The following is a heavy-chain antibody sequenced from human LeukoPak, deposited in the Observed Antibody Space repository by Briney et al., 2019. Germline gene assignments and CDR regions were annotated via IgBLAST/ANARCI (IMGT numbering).Heavy chain of an antibody. D-gene: IGHD3-10*01. Sequence: SETLSLTCAVSGGSISSASYSWTWIRQPPGKGLEWIGYIYHSGSTYYNPSLKSRATISVDRSKNQFSLKLSSVTAADTAVYYCARAARGVRGVIARYMDVWGKGTTVTVSS. V-gene: IGHV4-30-2*01. CDR2: IYHSGST. J-gene: IGHJ6*03. CDR1: GGSISSASYS. CDR3: ARAARGVRGVIARYMDV.